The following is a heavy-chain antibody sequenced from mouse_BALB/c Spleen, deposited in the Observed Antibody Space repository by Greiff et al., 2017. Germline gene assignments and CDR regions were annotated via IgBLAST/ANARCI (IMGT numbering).Heavy chain of an antibody. CDR2: INPDSSTI. Sequence: VQLKQSGGGLVQPGGSLKLSCAASGFDFSRYWMSWVRQAPGKGLEWIGEINPDSSTINYTPSLKDKFIISRDNAKNTLYLQMSKVRSEDTALYYCARAGWLLPPDYWGQGTTLTVSS. CDR1: GFDFSRYW. CDR3: ARAGWLLPPDY. D-gene: IGHD2-3*01. J-gene: IGHJ2*01. V-gene: IGHV4-1*02.